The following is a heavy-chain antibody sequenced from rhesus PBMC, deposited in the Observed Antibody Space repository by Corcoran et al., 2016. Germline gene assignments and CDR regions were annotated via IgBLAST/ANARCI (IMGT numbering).Heavy chain of an antibody. Sequence: EVQLVQSGAEVKRPGESLKISCKTSGYSSTSYWISWVRQLPGKGLAWMGAIDPSDAETRYSPSFQGPVTISADKSISTAYLQWSSLKASDSATYYCAKDLGPYYNDWGQGVVVTVAS. V-gene: IGHV5-2*01. CDR3: AKDLGPYYND. CDR1: GYSSTSYW. CDR2: IDPSDAET. D-gene: IGHD3-3*01. J-gene: IGHJ6*01.